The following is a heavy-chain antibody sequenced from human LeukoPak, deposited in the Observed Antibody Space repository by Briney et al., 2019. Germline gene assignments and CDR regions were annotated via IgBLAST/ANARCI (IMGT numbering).Heavy chain of an antibody. CDR2: IKQDGSEK. V-gene: IGHV3-7*01. Sequence: GGSLRLSCAASGFTFSSYWMSWVRQAPGTGLEWVANIKQDGSEKYYVDSVKGRFTISRDNAKNSLYLQMNSLRVEDTAVYYCASSGIYRFDYWGQGTLVTVSS. D-gene: IGHD1-26*01. CDR1: GFTFSSYW. J-gene: IGHJ4*02. CDR3: ASSGIYRFDY.